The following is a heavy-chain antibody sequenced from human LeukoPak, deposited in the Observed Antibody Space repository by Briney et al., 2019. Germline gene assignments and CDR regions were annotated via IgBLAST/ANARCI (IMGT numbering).Heavy chain of an antibody. D-gene: IGHD6-19*01. J-gene: IGHJ4*02. CDR3: ARPQGSGGPWYFDY. Sequence: GASVKVSCKASGYTFTGYYMHWVRQAPGQGLEWMGWINPNSGGTNYAQKFQGRVTMTRDTSISTAYMELSRLRSDDTAVYYCARPQGSGGPWYFDYWGQGTLVTVSS. CDR2: INPNSGGT. V-gene: IGHV1-2*02. CDR1: GYTFTGYY.